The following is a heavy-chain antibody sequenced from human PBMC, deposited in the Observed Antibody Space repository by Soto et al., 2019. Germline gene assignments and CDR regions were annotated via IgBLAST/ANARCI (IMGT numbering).Heavy chain of an antibody. V-gene: IGHV4-4*02. CDR2: TYHSGST. Sequence: SETLSLTCAVSGGSISSSNWWSWVRQPPGKGLEWIGETYHSGSTNYNPSLKSRVTISVDKSKNQFSLKLSSVTAADTAVYYCARKGKQWLVKRGRFDPWGQGTLVTVSS. CDR1: GGSISSSNW. D-gene: IGHD6-19*01. CDR3: ARKGKQWLVKRGRFDP. J-gene: IGHJ5*02.